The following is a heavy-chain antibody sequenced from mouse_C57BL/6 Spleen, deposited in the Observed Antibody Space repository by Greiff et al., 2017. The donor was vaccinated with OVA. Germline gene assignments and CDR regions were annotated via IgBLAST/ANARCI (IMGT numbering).Heavy chain of an antibody. D-gene: IGHD2-4*01. J-gene: IGHJ3*01. V-gene: IGHV1-82*01. CDR2: IYPGDGDT. CDR1: GYAFSSSW. Sequence: VQLVESGPELVKPGASVKISCKASGYAFSSSWMNWVKQRPGKGLEWIGRIYPGDGDTNYNGKFKGKATLTADKSSSTAYMQLSSLTSEDSAVYFCARGGYYDYGGAYWGQGTLVTVSA. CDR3: ARGGYYDYGGAY.